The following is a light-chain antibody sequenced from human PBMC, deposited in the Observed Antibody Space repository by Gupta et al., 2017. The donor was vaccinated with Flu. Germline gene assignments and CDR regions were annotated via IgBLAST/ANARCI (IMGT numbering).Light chain of an antibody. Sequence: EIVLTQSPATLSLSPGERATLSCRASQSVYTYLAWYQQKPGQAPRLLIYDASNRATGIPARFSGSGSGTDFTLTSSSLEPEDFAVYYCQQRSNWPPEGTFGGATNVEI. CDR3: QQRSNWPPEGT. V-gene: IGKV3-11*01. J-gene: IGKJ4*01. CDR2: DAS. CDR1: QSVYTY.